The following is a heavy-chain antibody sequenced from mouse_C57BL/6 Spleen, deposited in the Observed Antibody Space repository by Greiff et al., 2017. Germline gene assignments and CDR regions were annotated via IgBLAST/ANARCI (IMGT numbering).Heavy chain of an antibody. CDR3: ATFMSTVVPLDY. CDR2: FDPEDGDT. CDR1: GFNIKDYY. V-gene: IGHV14-1*01. J-gene: IGHJ2*01. D-gene: IGHD1-1*01. Sequence: EVQLQQSGAELVRPGASVKLSCTASGFNIKDYYMHWVKQRPEQGLEWIGRFDPEDGDTEYASKFQGKATMTADKSSNTAYLQLSSLTSEDTAVYYFATFMSTVVPLDYWGQGTTLTVSS.